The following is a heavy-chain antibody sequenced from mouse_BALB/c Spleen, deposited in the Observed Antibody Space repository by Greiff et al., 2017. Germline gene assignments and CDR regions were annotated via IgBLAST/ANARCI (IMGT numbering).Heavy chain of an antibody. V-gene: IGHV1-14*01. D-gene: IGHD2-4*01. CDR1: GYTFTSYV. CDR2: INPYNDGT. J-gene: IGHJ2*01. Sequence: VQLKESGPELVKPGASVKMSCKASGYTFTSYVMHWVKQKPGQGLEWIGYINPYNDGTKYNEKFKGKATLTSDKSSSTAYMELSSLTSEDSAVYYCARTYDYDYFDYWGQGTTLTVSS. CDR3: ARTYDYDYFDY.